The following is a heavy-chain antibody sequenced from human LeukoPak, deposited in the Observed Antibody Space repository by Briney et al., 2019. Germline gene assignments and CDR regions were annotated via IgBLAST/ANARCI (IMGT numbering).Heavy chain of an antibody. CDR3: ARDRGYYYYDSSGPLEIDY. D-gene: IGHD3-22*01. Sequence: GASVKVSCKASGYTFTSYGISWVRQAPGQGLEWMGWISAYNGNTNYAQKLQGRVTMTTDTSTSTAYMELRSLRSDDTAVYYCARDRGYYYYDSSGPLEIDYWGQGTLSPSPQ. CDR1: GYTFTSYG. J-gene: IGHJ4*02. V-gene: IGHV1-18*01. CDR2: ISAYNGNT.